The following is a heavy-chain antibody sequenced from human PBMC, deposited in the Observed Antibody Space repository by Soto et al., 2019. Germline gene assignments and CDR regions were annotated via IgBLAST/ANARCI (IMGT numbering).Heavy chain of an antibody. Sequence: GGSLRLSCAASGFTFSSYAMHWVRQAPGKGLEWVSTISDSGGSTYYADSVKGRFTISRDNSKNTLYLQVNSLRAEDSAVYYCAKVMARGRAFDIWGQGTMVTVSS. CDR1: GFTFSSYA. CDR3: AKVMARGRAFDI. V-gene: IGHV3-23*01. J-gene: IGHJ3*02. D-gene: IGHD3-10*01. CDR2: ISDSGGST.